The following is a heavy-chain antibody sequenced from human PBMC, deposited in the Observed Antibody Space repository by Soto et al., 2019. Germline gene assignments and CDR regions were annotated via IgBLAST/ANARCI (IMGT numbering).Heavy chain of an antibody. V-gene: IGHV4-4*02. J-gene: IGHJ5*01. CDR3: ARLCPLHSFES. CDR1: GDSIKTETW. D-gene: IGHD2-21*01. Sequence: QVHLQESGPGLVKPSETLSLTCAVSGDSIKTETWWSWLRQLPGTGLEWIGEIKHTGDANANPALRSPVSMSVDRPTIQFFLPLRSVRAADPAVYFCARLCPLHSFESWGQATLVTVSS. CDR2: IKHTGDA.